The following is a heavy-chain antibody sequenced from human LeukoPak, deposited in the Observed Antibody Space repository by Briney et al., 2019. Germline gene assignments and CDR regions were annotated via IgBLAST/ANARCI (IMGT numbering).Heavy chain of an antibody. CDR3: TYGSGSYAASIDFDY. V-gene: IGHV1-69*05. CDR1: GGTFSSYA. Sequence: ASVKVSCKASGGTFSSYAISWVRQAPGQGLEWMGGIIPIFGTANYAQKFQGRVTITTDESTSTAYMELSSLRSEDTAVYYCTYGSGSYAASIDFDYWGQGTLVTVSS. D-gene: IGHD3-10*01. CDR2: IIPIFGTA. J-gene: IGHJ4*02.